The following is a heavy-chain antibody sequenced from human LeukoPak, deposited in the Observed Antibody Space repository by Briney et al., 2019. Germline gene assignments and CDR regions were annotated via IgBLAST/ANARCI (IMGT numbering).Heavy chain of an antibody. D-gene: IGHD5-18*01. Sequence: GGSLRLSCAASGFTFSSYSMNWVRQAPGKGLEWVSSISSSSSYIYYADSVKGRFTISRDNAKNSLYLQMNSLRAEDTAVYYCARGPGYSYGFDFDYWGQGTLVTVSS. CDR3: ARGPGYSYGFDFDY. V-gene: IGHV3-21*01. J-gene: IGHJ4*02. CDR1: GFTFSSYS. CDR2: ISSSSSYI.